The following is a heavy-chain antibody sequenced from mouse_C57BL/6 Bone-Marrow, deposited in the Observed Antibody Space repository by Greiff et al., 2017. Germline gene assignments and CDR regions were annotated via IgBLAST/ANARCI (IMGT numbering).Heavy chain of an antibody. D-gene: IGHD2-5*01. CDR1: GFNIKDDY. J-gene: IGHJ2*01. CDR3: TSIVTTRYYFDY. Sequence: EVKLVESGAELVRPGASVKLSCTASGFNIKDDYMHWVKQRPEQGLEWIGWIDPENGDTEYASKFQGKATITADTSSNTAYLQLSSLTSEDTAVYYCTSIVTTRYYFDYWGQGTTLTVSS. CDR2: IDPENGDT. V-gene: IGHV14-4*01.